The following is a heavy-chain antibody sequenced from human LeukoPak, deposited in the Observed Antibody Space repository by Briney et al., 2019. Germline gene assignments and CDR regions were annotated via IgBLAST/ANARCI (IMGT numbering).Heavy chain of an antibody. D-gene: IGHD4-17*01. V-gene: IGHV3-30-3*01. CDR2: ISFDGSNK. CDR3: ARGGTTVTSAPFDY. CDR1: GFSFSSYA. Sequence: QPGGSLRLSCAASGFSFSSYAMHWVRQAPGKGLEWVAVISFDGSNKYNADSVKGRFTISRDNSKNTLYLQMNSLRAEDTDVYYCARGGTTVTSAPFDYWDQGTLVTVSS. J-gene: IGHJ4*02.